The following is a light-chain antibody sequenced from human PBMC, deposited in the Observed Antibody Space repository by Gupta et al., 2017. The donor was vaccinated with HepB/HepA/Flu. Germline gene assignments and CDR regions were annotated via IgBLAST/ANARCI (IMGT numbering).Light chain of an antibody. CDR1: QTISHSS. CDR2: GAS. V-gene: IGKV3-20*01. Sequence: IVLTQSPGTLSSSPGERATLSCRASQTISHSSLAWYQHKPGQAPRLLIYGASSRTTGIPDRFSGSGSGTDFTLTISRLEPEDFAVYYCQQFDSSPYTFGQGTRLEI. J-gene: IGKJ2*01. CDR3: QQFDSSPYT.